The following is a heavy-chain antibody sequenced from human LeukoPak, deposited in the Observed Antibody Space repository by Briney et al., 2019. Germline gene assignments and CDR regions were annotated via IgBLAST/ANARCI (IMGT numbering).Heavy chain of an antibody. CDR3: AKDQDFWSGYYTN. Sequence: GGSLRLSCAASGFTFSSYAMSWVRQAPGKGLEWVSAISGSGGSIYYADSVKGRFTISRDNSKNTLYLQMNSLRAEDTAVYYCAKDQDFWSGYYTNWGQGTLVTVSS. V-gene: IGHV3-23*01. CDR1: GFTFSSYA. J-gene: IGHJ4*02. D-gene: IGHD3-3*01. CDR2: ISGSGGSI.